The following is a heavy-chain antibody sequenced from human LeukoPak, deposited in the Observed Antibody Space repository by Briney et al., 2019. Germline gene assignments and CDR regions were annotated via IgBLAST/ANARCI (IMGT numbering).Heavy chain of an antibody. V-gene: IGHV3-53*01. CDR2: IYSGSNT. CDR1: GFTVSSNY. Sequence: GGSLRLSCAAPGFTVSSNYMSWVRQAPGKGLEWVSVIYSGSNTYYADSVKGRFTISRDNSKNTVYFQLDSLRAEDTAVYYCARTIPYGSGRQHPGKYYFDYWGQGTLVTVSS. D-gene: IGHD3-10*01. CDR3: ARTIPYGSGRQHPGKYYFDY. J-gene: IGHJ4*02.